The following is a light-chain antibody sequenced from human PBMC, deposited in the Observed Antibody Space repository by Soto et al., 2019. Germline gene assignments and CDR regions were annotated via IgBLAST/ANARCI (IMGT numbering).Light chain of an antibody. CDR2: DAS. CDR1: QSISSW. V-gene: IGKV1-5*01. CDR3: QQYNSSPYT. J-gene: IGKJ2*01. Sequence: DIQMTQSPSTLSASVGDRVTITCRASQSISSWLAWYQQKPGKAPKLLTYDASSLESGVPSRFSGSGSGTEFTLTISSLQPDDFATYYCQQYNSSPYTFGQGTKLEIK.